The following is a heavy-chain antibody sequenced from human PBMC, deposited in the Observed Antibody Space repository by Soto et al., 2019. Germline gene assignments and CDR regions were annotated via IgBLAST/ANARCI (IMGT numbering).Heavy chain of an antibody. D-gene: IGHD2-8*01. Sequence: GESLKISCKGAGYRFSSYWIAWVRQMPGKGLEWMGIIYPGDSDTIYSPSFQGQVTMSVDKSNSTAYLQWSSLKASDTAMYYCARQGSNGAYYYYGMDVWRQGTTVTVSS. CDR1: GYRFSSYW. CDR2: IYPGDSDT. V-gene: IGHV5-51*01. J-gene: IGHJ6*02. CDR3: ARQGSNGAYYYYGMDV.